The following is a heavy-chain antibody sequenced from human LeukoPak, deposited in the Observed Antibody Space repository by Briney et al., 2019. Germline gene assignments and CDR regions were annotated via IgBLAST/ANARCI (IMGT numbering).Heavy chain of an antibody. Sequence: GGSLRLSCAASGFTFSSFAMTWVRQAPGKGLEWVSSISASAGSTYYADSVKGRFTISRVNSKNTLFLQTNSLRAEDTAIYYCAKARVARAYYNSRGYYNFDYWGQGTLVTVSS. J-gene: IGHJ4*02. CDR3: AKARVARAYYNSRGYYNFDY. CDR2: ISASAGST. D-gene: IGHD3-22*01. CDR1: GFTFSSFA. V-gene: IGHV3-23*01.